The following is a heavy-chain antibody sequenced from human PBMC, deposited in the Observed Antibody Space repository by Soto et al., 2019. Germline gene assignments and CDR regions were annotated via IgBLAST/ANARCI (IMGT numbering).Heavy chain of an antibody. Sequence: PGGSLRLSCAASGFIFSNFAMYWVRRAPGKGLEWVSSIRQSGDRSSYADSAKGRFTISRDNSKNTLYLQMNGLRLDDTAVYYCVTDVTTRIDNWGPGTLLTVSS. V-gene: IGHV3-23*01. D-gene: IGHD3-3*01. CDR3: VTDVTTRIDN. CDR1: GFIFSNFA. J-gene: IGHJ4*02. CDR2: IRQSGDRS.